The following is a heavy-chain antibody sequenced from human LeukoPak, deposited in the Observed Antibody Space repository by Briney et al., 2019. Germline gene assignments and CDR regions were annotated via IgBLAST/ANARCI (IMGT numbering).Heavy chain of an antibody. Sequence: GASVKVSCKASGYTFTSYYMHWVRQAPGQGLEWMGIINPSGGSTSYAQKFQGRVTMTRDTSTSTVYMELSSLRSEDTAAYYCARGGPRGTTTDYFDYWGQGTLVTVSS. CDR1: GYTFTSYY. CDR3: ARGGPRGTTTDYFDY. V-gene: IGHV1-46*01. D-gene: IGHD1-1*01. J-gene: IGHJ4*02. CDR2: INPSGGST.